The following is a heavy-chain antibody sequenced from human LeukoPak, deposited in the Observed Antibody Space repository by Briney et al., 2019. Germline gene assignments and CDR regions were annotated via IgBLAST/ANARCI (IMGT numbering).Heavy chain of an antibody. CDR1: GFTFSSYG. J-gene: IGHJ5*02. CDR3: ARDKSPKWLSSWFDP. Sequence: GGSLRLSCAASGFTFSSYGMHWVRQAPGKGLEWVAFIRYDGSNKYYADSVKGRFTISRDNSKNTLYLQMNSLRSDDTAVYYCARDKSPKWLSSWFDPWGQGTLVTVSS. D-gene: IGHD3-22*01. V-gene: IGHV3-30*02. CDR2: IRYDGSNK.